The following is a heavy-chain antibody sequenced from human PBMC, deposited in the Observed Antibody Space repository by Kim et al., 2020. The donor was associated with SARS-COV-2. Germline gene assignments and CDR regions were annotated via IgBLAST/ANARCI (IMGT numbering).Heavy chain of an antibody. D-gene: IGHD5-18*01. CDR2: ISNDGSNT. V-gene: IGHV3-30*18. Sequence: GGSLRLSCAASGFTFSSYGMHWVRQAPGKGLEWVADISNDGSNTYYADSVKGRFTISRDNPKNTLYLQMNSLRAEDTAVYYCAKGGGYSYGPDFDYWGQGTLVTVSS. J-gene: IGHJ4*02. CDR3: AKGGGYSYGPDFDY. CDR1: GFTFSSYG.